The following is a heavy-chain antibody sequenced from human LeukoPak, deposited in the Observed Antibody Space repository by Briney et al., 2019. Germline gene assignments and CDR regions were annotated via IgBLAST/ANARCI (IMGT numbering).Heavy chain of an antibody. CDR2: IRGDRSDK. V-gene: IGHV3-7*01. D-gene: IGHD6-13*01. CDR1: GFTISRYW. CDR3: AVIVAAGSGGVGA. J-gene: IGHJ5*02. Sequence: GGPLRLSCAASGFTISRYWMSWVRQATGKGLEWVANIRGDRSDKNYADSVKGRFTISRDNAKSSLYLQMNSLRVEDTALYYCAVIVAAGSGGVGAWGQGTLVTVSS.